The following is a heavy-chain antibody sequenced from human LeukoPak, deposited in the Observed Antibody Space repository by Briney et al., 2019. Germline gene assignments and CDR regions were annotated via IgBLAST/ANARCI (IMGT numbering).Heavy chain of an antibody. V-gene: IGHV1-18*01. Sequence: ASVTVSCKASVYTFINYGISWVRQAPGQGLEWMGWINPYNDNTKYTQNLQGRVTMTTDTSTGTAYMELRSLRSDDTAIYYCARDLREIISVAGFDPWGQGTLVTVSS. CDR2: INPYNDNT. CDR3: ARDLREIISVAGFDP. D-gene: IGHD6-19*01. CDR1: VYTFINYG. J-gene: IGHJ5*02.